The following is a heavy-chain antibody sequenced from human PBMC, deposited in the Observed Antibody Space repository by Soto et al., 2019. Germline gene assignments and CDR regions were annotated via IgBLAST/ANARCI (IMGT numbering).Heavy chain of an antibody. CDR3: ARDGLRFLEWLFSGAAGFDY. CDR2: ISYDGSNK. CDR1: GFTFSSYA. Sequence: GGSLRLSCAASGFTFSSYAMHWVRQAPGKGLEWVAVISYDGSNKYYADSVKGRFTISRDNSKNTLYLQMNSLRAEDTAVYYCARDGLRFLEWLFSGAAGFDYWGQGTLVTVSS. J-gene: IGHJ4*02. D-gene: IGHD3-3*01. V-gene: IGHV3-30-3*01.